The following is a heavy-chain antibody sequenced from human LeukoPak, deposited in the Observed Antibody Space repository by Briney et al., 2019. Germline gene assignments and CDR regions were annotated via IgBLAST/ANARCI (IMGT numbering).Heavy chain of an antibody. J-gene: IGHJ4*02. D-gene: IGHD3-3*01. CDR3: ARRGALRFFDY. V-gene: IGHV4-59*01. Sequence: SETLSLTCTVSGGSISSYYWSWIRQPPGKGLEWIGYIYYSGSTNYNPSLKNRVTISVDTSKNQFSLKLSSVTAADTAVYYCARRGALRFFDYWGQGTLVTVSS. CDR2: IYYSGST. CDR1: GGSISSYY.